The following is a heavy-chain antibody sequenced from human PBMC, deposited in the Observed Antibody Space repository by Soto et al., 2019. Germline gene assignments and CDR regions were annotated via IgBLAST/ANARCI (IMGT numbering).Heavy chain of an antibody. V-gene: IGHV3-33*01. J-gene: IGHJ3*02. CDR1: GFSFSSYG. CDR2: IWYDGSNE. Sequence: QVQLVESGGGVVQPGKSLRLSCAASGFSFSSYGMHWVRQAPGKGLEWVAGIWYDGSNEDYADSVKGRFAISRDNSKNTLYLQMNSLRADDTAVYYCARDRDYYDNSGYAFDIWGQGTVVTVSS. CDR3: ARDRDYYDNSGYAFDI. D-gene: IGHD3-22*01.